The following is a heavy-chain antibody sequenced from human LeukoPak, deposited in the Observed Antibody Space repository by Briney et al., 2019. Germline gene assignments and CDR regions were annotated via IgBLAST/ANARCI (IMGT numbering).Heavy chain of an antibody. CDR1: RFTFSDYS. Sequence: NPGGSLRLSCAASRFTFSDYSMNWVRQAPGKGLEWVSTISSSGSSIFYAASVKGRFTISRDNARNSLYLQMNSLRAEDTAVYYCARASGSYQVFDYWGQGTLVTVSS. V-gene: IGHV3-21*01. CDR2: ISSSGSSI. CDR3: ARASGSYQVFDY. D-gene: IGHD1-26*01. J-gene: IGHJ4*02.